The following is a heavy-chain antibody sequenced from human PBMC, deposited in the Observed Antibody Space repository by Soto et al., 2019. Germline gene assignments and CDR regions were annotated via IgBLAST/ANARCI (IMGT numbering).Heavy chain of an antibody. V-gene: IGHV3-30*03. D-gene: IGHD3-16*01. J-gene: IGHJ4*02. Sequence: GGSLRLSCAVSGFTFSSYGMHWVRQAPGKGLEWVAVISYDGSNKYYADSVKGRFTISRDNSKNTLYLQMNSLRAEDTAVYYCARGALNPFGFWGQGTLVPVSS. CDR3: ARGALNPFGF. CDR2: ISYDGSNK. CDR1: GFTFSSYG.